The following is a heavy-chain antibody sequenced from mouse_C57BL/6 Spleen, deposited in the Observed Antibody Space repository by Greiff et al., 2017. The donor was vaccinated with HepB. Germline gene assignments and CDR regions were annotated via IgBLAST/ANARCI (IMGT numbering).Heavy chain of an antibody. CDR1: GYTFTDYY. CDR3: ARGRGDY. V-gene: IGHV1-26*01. Sequence: EVQLQQSGPELVKPGASVKISCKASGYTFTDYYMNWVKQSHGKSLEWIGDINPNNGGTSYNQKFKGKATLTLDKSSSTAYMELRSLTSEDSAVYYCARGRGDYWGQGTTLTVSS. J-gene: IGHJ2*01. CDR2: INPNNGGT.